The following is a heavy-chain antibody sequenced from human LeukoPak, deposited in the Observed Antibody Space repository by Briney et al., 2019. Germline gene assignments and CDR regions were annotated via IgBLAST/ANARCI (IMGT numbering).Heavy chain of an antibody. Sequence: SETLSLTCSVSGGSISSSSDYWGWVRQPPGKGLEWIGSIYHSETTYYNPSLKSRVIISVDTSKNQFSLKLSSVTAADTAVYFCVRLVGGDIDYWGQGTLVTVSS. J-gene: IGHJ4*02. V-gene: IGHV4-39*01. CDR2: IYHSETT. D-gene: IGHD5-12*01. CDR3: VRLVGGDIDY. CDR1: GGSISSSSDY.